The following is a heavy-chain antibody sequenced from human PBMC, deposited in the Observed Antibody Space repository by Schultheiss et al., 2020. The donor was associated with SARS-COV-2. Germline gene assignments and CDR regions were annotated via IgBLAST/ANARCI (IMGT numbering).Heavy chain of an antibody. J-gene: IGHJ3*02. CDR3: ARDRTWGDGYNLDAFDI. CDR2: IWYDGSHK. CDR1: GFTFSSYW. V-gene: IGHV3-33*08. D-gene: IGHD5-24*01. Sequence: GGSLRLSCAASGFTFSSYWMHWVRQAPGKGLEWVTLIWYDGSHKYSADSVKGRFTISRDNSKNTLYLQMNSLRAEDTAVYYCARDRTWGDGYNLDAFDIWGQGTMVTVSS.